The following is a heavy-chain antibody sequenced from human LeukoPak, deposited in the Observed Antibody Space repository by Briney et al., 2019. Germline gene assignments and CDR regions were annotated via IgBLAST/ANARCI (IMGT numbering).Heavy chain of an antibody. J-gene: IGHJ1*01. Sequence: GGSLRLSCAASGFTVSSNYMSWVRQAPGKGLEWVSVIYSGGSTYYADSVKGRFTTSRDNSTNTLYLQMNSLRAEDTAVYYCARKHVTMVWGGMFVFCFRGPGNLVT. CDR1: GFTVSSNY. CDR2: IYSGGST. V-gene: IGHV3-53*01. CDR3: ARKHVTMVWGGMFVFCF. D-gene: IGHD3-10*01.